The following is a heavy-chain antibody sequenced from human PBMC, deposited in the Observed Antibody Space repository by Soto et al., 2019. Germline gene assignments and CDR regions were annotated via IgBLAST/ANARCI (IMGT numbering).Heavy chain of an antibody. J-gene: IGHJ4*02. V-gene: IGHV3-7*03. CDR3: AQGYDSSGYYPGY. Sequence: PGGSLRLSCAVSGFTFSSFWMSWVRQTPGKGLEWVANINQDGSEKYYVDSVKGRFTISRDNSKNTLYLQMNSLRAEDTAVYYCAQGYDSSGYYPGYWGQGTLVTVSS. D-gene: IGHD3-22*01. CDR2: INQDGSEK. CDR1: GFTFSSFW.